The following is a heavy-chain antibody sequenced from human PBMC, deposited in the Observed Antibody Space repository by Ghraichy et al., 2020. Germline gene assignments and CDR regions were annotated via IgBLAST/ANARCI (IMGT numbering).Heavy chain of an antibody. CDR3: GRGWGEYCSGGRCYYFDQ. J-gene: IGHJ4*02. Sequence: SCTVSGGSISSSSYYWGWIRQPPGKGLEWIGNVYYSGGTDYTPSLKSRVTISADMSKKQISLKLTSVTAADTAVHFCGRGWGEYCSGGRCYYFDQWGQGTLVAVSS. D-gene: IGHD2-15*01. V-gene: IGHV4-39*01. CDR1: GGSISSSSYY. CDR2: VYYSGGT.